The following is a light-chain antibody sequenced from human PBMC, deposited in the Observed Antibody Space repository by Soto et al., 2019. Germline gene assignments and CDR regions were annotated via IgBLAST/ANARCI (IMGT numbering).Light chain of an antibody. CDR1: QSVSNSY. CDR2: GAS. CDR3: QLYGASPPYP. V-gene: IGKV3-20*01. Sequence: IVLTQSPGTLSLSPGERATLSCRASQSVSNSYLAWYQQRPGQAPRLLIYGASFRATGVPDRFSVSGSGTEVSLTISRLEPEDFAVYYCQLYGASPPYPFGQGTKLEVK. J-gene: IGKJ2*01.